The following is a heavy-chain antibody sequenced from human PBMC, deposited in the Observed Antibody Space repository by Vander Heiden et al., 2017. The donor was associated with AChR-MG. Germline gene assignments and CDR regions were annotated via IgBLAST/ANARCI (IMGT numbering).Heavy chain of an antibody. J-gene: IGHJ3*02. D-gene: IGHD2-21*02. CDR2: IYYRGST. V-gene: IGHV4-59*01. CDR1: GGSISSYY. Sequence: QVQLQESGPGLVKPSETLSLTCTVSGGSISSYYWSWIRQPPGKGLEWIGYIYYRGSTNYNPSLKSRVTISVDTSKNQFALKLSSVTAADTAVYYCAREVTVVTPEAFDIWGQGTMVTVSS. CDR3: AREVTVVTPEAFDI.